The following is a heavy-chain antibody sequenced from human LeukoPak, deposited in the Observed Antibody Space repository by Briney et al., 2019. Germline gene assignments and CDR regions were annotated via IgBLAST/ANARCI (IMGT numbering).Heavy chain of an antibody. D-gene: IGHD4-23*01. V-gene: IGHV3-33*01. Sequence: PGGSLRLSCAASGFTFSSYGMHWVRQAPGKGLEGVAVIWYDGSNKYYADSVKGRFTISRDNSKNTLYLQMNSLRAEDTAVYYCARGGNSAPDAFDIWGQGTMVTVSS. CDR1: GFTFSSYG. CDR3: ARGGNSAPDAFDI. CDR2: IWYDGSNK. J-gene: IGHJ3*02.